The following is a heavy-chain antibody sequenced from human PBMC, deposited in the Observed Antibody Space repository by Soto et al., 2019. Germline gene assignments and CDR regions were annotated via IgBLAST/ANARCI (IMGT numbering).Heavy chain of an antibody. CDR2: IFHTGST. V-gene: IGHV4-4*02. D-gene: IGHD3-10*01. J-gene: IGHJ4*02. Sequence: QVPLQESGPGLVKPSGTLSLTCGVSGVSISTSNWWSWARQSPGKGLEWIGEIFHTGSTNYSPSLQSRITISVDKSTNQFFLNMNSVTAADTAVYFCAKGGRVYYGSGSYFDYWGQGILVTVSS. CDR3: AKGGRVYYGSGSYFDY. CDR1: GVSISTSNW.